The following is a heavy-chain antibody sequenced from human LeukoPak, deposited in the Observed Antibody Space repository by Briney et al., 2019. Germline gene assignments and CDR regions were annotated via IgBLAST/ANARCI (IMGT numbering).Heavy chain of an antibody. V-gene: IGHV3-7*01. D-gene: IGHD6-19*01. CDR3: ARQRGSGCLDY. Sequence: GGSLGLPCAASRFTLSNYWMSWVRQAPGKELEWVANIKQDGSETYYVDSVKGRFTISRDNAKNSLSLRMNSLRAEDTAVYYCARQRGSGCLDYWGQGTLVTVSS. CDR2: IKQDGSET. CDR1: RFTLSNYW. J-gene: IGHJ4*02.